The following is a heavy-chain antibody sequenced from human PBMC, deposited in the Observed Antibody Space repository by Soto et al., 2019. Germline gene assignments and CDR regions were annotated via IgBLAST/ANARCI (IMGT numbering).Heavy chain of an antibody. CDR3: ARSGGGSGWL. Sequence: QVQLQESGPGLVKPSETLSLTCTVSGDSVSSGSKCWSWIRQPPGKALEWIAYICDSGSTNYKPSLKSRVTISRDTSKNQFSLKMTSGTAEDTAVYYCARSGGGSGWLGGQGTLVTVSS. V-gene: IGHV4-61*01. CDR1: GDSVSSGSKC. J-gene: IGHJ4*02. D-gene: IGHD6-19*01. CDR2: ICDSGST.